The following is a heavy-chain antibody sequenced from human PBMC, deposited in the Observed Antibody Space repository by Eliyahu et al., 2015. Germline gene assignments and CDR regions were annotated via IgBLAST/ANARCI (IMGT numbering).Heavy chain of an antibody. V-gene: IGHV3-33*01. CDR1: GFIFSGYG. D-gene: IGHD5-12*01. CDR2: IWFDGNFK. CDR3: AREWRPYDLDV. Sequence: QMQLVESGGGVVQPGRSQRLXXVAXGFIFSGYGMHWVRQAPGKGPGWGAGIWFDGNFKYYIESVRGRFTISRDNPKNTLFLQMDNMRAEDTAVYFCAREWRPYDLDVWGQGTTVTVS. J-gene: IGHJ6*02.